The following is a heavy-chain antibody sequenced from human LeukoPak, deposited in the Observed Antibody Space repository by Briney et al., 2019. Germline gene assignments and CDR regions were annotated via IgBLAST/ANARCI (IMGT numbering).Heavy chain of an antibody. CDR1: GLSLSTYA. D-gene: IGHD1-14*01. Sequence: GGSLRLSCTASGLSLSTYAMSWVRQAPGKGLEWVSAINGGGSTTYYADSVKGRFIISRDNSKNTLYLQMNSLRAEDTAIYYCASDRPHPRVEPTNFDYWGQGTLVTVSS. CDR2: INGGGSTT. J-gene: IGHJ4*02. V-gene: IGHV3-23*01. CDR3: ASDRPHPRVEPTNFDY.